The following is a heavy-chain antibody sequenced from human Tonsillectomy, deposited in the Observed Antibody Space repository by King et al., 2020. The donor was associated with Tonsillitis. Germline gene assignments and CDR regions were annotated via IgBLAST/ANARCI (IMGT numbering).Heavy chain of an antibody. V-gene: IGHV3-23*04. Sequence: VQLVESGGGLVQPGGSLRLSCAASGFTFSIYAMSWVRQAPGKGLEWVSGISGSGAATYYADSVKGRFTISRDNSKNTLYLQMNSLRADDTAVYYCANGHSSSWYPPYFQHWGQGTLITVSS. CDR1: GFTFSIYA. CDR3: ANGHSSSWYPPYFQH. D-gene: IGHD6-13*01. J-gene: IGHJ1*01. CDR2: ISGSGAAT.